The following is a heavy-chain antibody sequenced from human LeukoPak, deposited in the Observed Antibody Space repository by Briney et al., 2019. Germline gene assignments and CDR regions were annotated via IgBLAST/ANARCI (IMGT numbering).Heavy chain of an antibody. J-gene: IGHJ4*02. CDR2: IYTSGST. Sequence: PSETLSLTCTVSGGSISSYYWSWIRQPAGKGLEWIGRIYTSGSTNYNPSLKSRVTMSVDTSKNQFSLKLSSVTAADTAVYYCARGFITMVRGVINLDYDYWGQGTLVTVSS. D-gene: IGHD3-10*01. V-gene: IGHV4-4*07. CDR1: GGSISSYY. CDR3: ARGFITMVRGVINLDYDY.